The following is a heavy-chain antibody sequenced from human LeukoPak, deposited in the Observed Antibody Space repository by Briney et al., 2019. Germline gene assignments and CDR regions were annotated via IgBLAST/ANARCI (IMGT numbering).Heavy chain of an antibody. V-gene: IGHV4-61*02. D-gene: IGHD6-13*01. CDR1: GGSISSGSYY. J-gene: IGHJ4*02. CDR3: ASPGMDSSSWYDY. CDR2: IYTTGST. Sequence: SQTLSLTCTVSGGSISSGSYYWSWIRQPAGKGLEWIGRIYTTGSTNYNPSLQSRVTISLDTSKNQFSLKLSSVTAADTAVYYCASPGMDSSSWYDYWGQGTLVTVSS.